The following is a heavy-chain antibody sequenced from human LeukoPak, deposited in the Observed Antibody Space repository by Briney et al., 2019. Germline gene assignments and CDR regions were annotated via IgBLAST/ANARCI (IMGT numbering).Heavy chain of an antibody. CDR2: IDHSGNT. D-gene: IGHD5-12*01. J-gene: IGHJ5*02. V-gene: IGHV4-39*01. CDR3: ARRTSGGYSGYIDR. Sequence: SETLSLTCNVSGGSIGSRSFYWGWIRQPPGKGLEFIGSIDHSGNTNYNSSLKSRVTISADTSRNQFSLKLRSVTAADTAAYYCARRTSGGYSGYIDRWGQGTLVSVSS. CDR1: GGSIGSRSFY.